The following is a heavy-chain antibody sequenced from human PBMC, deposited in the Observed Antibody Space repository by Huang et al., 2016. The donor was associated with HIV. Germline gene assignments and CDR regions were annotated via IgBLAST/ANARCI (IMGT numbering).Heavy chain of an antibody. CDR2: ITPDDDET. D-gene: IGHD3-10*01. CDR1: GYKFSSYW. CDR3: TRLFPELESFYTPLYRGGTHNWFDP. V-gene: IGHV5-51*01. Sequence: EVQLVQSGAEVRKPGESLRISCKTSGYKFSSYWIAWVRPTTRRGLEWMGSITPDDDETSNSLAVERQVTMSVDKSNNAAFLQWVGLKASDSALYFCTRLFPELESFYTPLYRGGTHNWFDPWGQGTLVIVS. J-gene: IGHJ5*02.